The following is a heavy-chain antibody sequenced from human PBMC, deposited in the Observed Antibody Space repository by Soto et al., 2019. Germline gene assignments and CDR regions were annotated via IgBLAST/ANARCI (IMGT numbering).Heavy chain of an antibody. V-gene: IGHV3-23*01. CDR1: GFTFSSYA. Sequence: GSLRLSCAASGFTFSSYAMSWVRQAPGKGLEWVSAISGSGGSTYYADSVKGRFTISRDNSKNTLYLQMNSLRAEDTAVYYCAKEMSSSSAYYYYYYGMDVWGQGTTVTVSS. CDR2: ISGSGGST. D-gene: IGHD6-6*01. J-gene: IGHJ6*02. CDR3: AKEMSSSSAYYYYYYGMDV.